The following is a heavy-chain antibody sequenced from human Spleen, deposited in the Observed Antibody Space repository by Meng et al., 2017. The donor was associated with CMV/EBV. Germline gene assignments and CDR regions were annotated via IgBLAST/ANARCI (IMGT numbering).Heavy chain of an antibody. CDR3: ARQSYPQFYFDY. CDR2: IYPGDSDT. CDR1: GHSFTSYW. V-gene: IGHV5-51*01. D-gene: IGHD3-16*02. J-gene: IGHJ4*02. Sequence: CRPSGHSFTSYWSGWVRQMPRKGLEWMGIIYPGDSDTRYSPSFQGQVTISADESISTAYLQWSSLKASDTAIYYCARQSYPQFYFDYWGQGTLVTVSS.